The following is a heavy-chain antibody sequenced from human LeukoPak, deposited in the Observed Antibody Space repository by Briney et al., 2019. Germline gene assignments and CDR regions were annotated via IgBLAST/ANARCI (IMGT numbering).Heavy chain of an antibody. V-gene: IGHV3-30*02. Sequence: GGSLRLSCAASGFTFSSYGMHWVRRAPGKGLEWVAFIRYDGSNKYYADSVKGRFTISRDNSKNTLYLQMNSLRAEDTAVYYCAKDVGYCSGGSCYYFDYWGQGTLVTVSS. CDR1: GFTFSSYG. CDR2: IRYDGSNK. CDR3: AKDVGYCSGGSCYYFDY. D-gene: IGHD2-15*01. J-gene: IGHJ4*02.